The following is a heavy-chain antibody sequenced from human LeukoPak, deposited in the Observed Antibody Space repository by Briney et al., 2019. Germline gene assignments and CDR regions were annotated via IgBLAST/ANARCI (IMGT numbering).Heavy chain of an antibody. D-gene: IGHD4-17*01. CDR1: GFMFSNYA. J-gene: IGHJ3*01. Sequence: GGSLRLSCAASGFMFSNYAMSWVRQAQGRLECVTIIVGSGDNTFYADSVKGRFTISRDNSKNTLYLQMNNLEIEDTALYYCAKVLYGAHDAFDLWGQGTVVSVSS. CDR3: AKVLYGAHDAFDL. V-gene: IGHV3-23*01. CDR2: IVGSGDNT.